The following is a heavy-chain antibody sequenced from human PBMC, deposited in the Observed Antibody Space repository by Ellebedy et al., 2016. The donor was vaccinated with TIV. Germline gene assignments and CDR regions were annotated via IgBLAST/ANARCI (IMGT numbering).Heavy chain of an antibody. CDR3: AKEGYGYFDY. CDR2: ISWNSGSI. V-gene: IGHV3-9*01. Sequence: GGSLRLSCAASGFTFDDYAMHWVRQAPGKGLEWVSGISWNSGSIGYADSVKGRFTISRDNAKNSLYLQMNSLRAEDTALYYCAKEGYGYFDYWGQGTLVTVSS. J-gene: IGHJ4*02. D-gene: IGHD1-1*01. CDR1: GFTFDDYA.